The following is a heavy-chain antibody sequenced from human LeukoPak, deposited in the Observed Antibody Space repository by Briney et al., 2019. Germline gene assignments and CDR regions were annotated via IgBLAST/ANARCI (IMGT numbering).Heavy chain of an antibody. CDR2: ISAYNGNT. J-gene: IGHJ4*02. V-gene: IGHV1-18*01. CDR1: GYTFTSYG. D-gene: IGHD3-10*01. CDR3: ARGGSGYYYGSGSYSSY. Sequence: VASVKVSCKASGYTFTSYGISWVRQAPGQGLEWMGWISAYNGNTNYAQKLQGRVTMTTDTSTSTAYMELRSLRSDDTAVYYCARGGSGYYYGSGSYSSYWGQGTLVTVSS.